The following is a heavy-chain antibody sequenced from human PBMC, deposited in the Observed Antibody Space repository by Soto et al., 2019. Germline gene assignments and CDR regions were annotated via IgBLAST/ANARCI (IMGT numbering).Heavy chain of an antibody. Sequence: SETLSLTCTVSGGSISSYYWSWIRQPPGKGLEWIGYIYYSGSTNYNPSLKSRVTISVDTSKNQFSLKLSSVTAADTAVYYCARHVRLLRYCSGGSCYYDAFDIWGQGTMVPVSS. V-gene: IGHV4-59*08. J-gene: IGHJ3*02. CDR2: IYYSGST. CDR3: ARHVRLLRYCSGGSCYYDAFDI. D-gene: IGHD2-15*01. CDR1: GGSISSYY.